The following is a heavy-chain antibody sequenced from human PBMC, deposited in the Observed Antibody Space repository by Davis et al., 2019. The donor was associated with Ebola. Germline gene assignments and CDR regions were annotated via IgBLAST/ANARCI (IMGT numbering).Heavy chain of an antibody. CDR3: AREPLPLYRKDYYYYYGMDV. CDR2: ISAYNGNT. V-gene: IGHV1-18*01. Sequence: ASVKVSCKASGYTFTSYGISWVRQAPGQGLEWMGWISAYNGNTNYAQKLQGRVTMTRDTSTSTVYMELSSLRSEDTAVYYCAREPLPLYRKDYYYYYGMDVWGQGTTVTVSS. J-gene: IGHJ6*02. CDR1: GYTFTSYG. D-gene: IGHD3-16*02.